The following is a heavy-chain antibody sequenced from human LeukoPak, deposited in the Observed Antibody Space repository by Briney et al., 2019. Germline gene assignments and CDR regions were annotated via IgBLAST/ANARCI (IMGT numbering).Heavy chain of an antibody. D-gene: IGHD5-18*01. CDR3: ARGGAPTQPWTNDY. CDR1: GFTFSSCS. J-gene: IGHJ4*02. V-gene: IGHV3-48*01. Sequence: GRSLRLSCAASGFTFSSCSMNWVRQAPGKGLEWVAYIRSNGGTIYYADSVKGRFTLSRDNAKNSLYLQMNSLRAEDTATYYCARGGAPTQPWTNDYWGQGTLVTVSS. CDR2: IRSNGGTI.